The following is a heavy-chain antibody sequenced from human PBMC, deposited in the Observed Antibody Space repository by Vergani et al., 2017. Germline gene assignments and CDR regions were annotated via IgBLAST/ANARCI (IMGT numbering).Heavy chain of an antibody. D-gene: IGHD5-18*01. V-gene: IGHV3-33*08. CDR2: IWYDGSNK. J-gene: IGHJ4*02. Sequence: QVQLVESGGGVVQPGRSLRLSCAASGFTFSSYGMHWVRQAPGKGLEWVAVIWYDGSNKHYADSVKGRFTISRDNSKNTLYLQMNSLRAEDTAVYYCARQYSYGLVGFDYWGQGTLVTVSS. CDR3: ARQYSYGLVGFDY. CDR1: GFTFSSYG.